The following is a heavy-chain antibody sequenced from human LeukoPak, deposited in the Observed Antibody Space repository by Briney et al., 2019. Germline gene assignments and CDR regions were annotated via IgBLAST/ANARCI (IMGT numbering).Heavy chain of an antibody. CDR2: IIPIFGTA. V-gene: IGHV1-69*13. Sequence: SVKVSCKASGGTFSSYAISWVRQAPGQGLEWMGGIIPIFGTANYAQKFQGRVTITADESTSTAYMELSSLRSEDTAAYYCALLFRGRIAVAGNHWGQGTLVTVSS. J-gene: IGHJ5*02. CDR3: ALLFRGRIAVAGNH. CDR1: GGTFSSYA. D-gene: IGHD6-19*01.